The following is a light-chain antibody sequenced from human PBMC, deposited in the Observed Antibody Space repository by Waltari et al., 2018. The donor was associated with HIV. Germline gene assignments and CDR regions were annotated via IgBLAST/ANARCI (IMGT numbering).Light chain of an antibody. CDR3: QTWDGSAGV. CDR2: EDR. Sequence: SYELTQPPSVSVSSGPTVRIQCSGDKLAETLVCWYRQKPGQSPLLLIYEDRKRPSGIPERCSASKSGNTATLAITGTQTMDEADYYCQTWDGSAGVFGGGTKLTV. J-gene: IGLJ2*01. V-gene: IGLV3-1*01. CDR1: KLAETL.